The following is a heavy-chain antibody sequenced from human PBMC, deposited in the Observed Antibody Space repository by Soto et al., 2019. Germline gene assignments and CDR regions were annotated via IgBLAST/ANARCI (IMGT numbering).Heavy chain of an antibody. CDR3: GRDRILPGMNFGPNHVMPV. CDR1: GFTFSSYA. D-gene: IGHD3-16*01. V-gene: IGHV3-30-3*01. Sequence: VESLRLSCAGSGFTFSSYAMHWVRQAPGKGLEWVAVISYDGSNKYYADSVKGRFTISRDNSKNTLYLQMNSLRAEDTAVYYCGRDRILPGMNFGPNHVMPVWAQRTTV. J-gene: IGHJ6*02. CDR2: ISYDGSNK.